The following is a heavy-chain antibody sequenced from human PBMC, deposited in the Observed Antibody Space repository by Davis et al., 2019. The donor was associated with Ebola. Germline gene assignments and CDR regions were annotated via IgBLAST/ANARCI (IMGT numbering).Heavy chain of an antibody. V-gene: IGHV3-15*01. Sequence: GESLKISCAASGFTFSDAWMSWVCQAPGKGLEWVGRIKSKIDGGTTDYAAPVKGRFTISRDDSKNTLYVQMNSLKTEDTAVYYCTTDENVDTALAYWGQGTLVTVSS. CDR1: GFTFSDAW. J-gene: IGHJ4*02. CDR3: TTDENVDTALAY. D-gene: IGHD5-18*01. CDR2: IKSKIDGGTT.